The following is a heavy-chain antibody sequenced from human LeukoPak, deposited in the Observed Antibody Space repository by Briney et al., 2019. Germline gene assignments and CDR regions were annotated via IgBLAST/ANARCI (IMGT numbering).Heavy chain of an antibody. D-gene: IGHD3-3*01. Sequence: GASVKVSCKASGYTFSRYGISWVRQAPGQGLEWMGWISGYNGNRNYAQKVKDRVNMTTDASTSTAYMELSNLTSGDTAVYYCARRIMDYDFWSGSYFDYWGQGALVTVSS. J-gene: IGHJ4*02. CDR1: GYTFSRYG. CDR3: ARRIMDYDFWSGSYFDY. V-gene: IGHV1-18*01. CDR2: ISGYNGNR.